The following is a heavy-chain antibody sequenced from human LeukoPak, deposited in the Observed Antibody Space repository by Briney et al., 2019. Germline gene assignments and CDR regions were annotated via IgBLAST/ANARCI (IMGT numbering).Heavy chain of an antibody. J-gene: IGHJ4*02. CDR1: GGSISSGGYY. CDR3: ARWSLRGCSGSPCFNY. V-gene: IGHV4-31*03. D-gene: IGHD2-15*01. Sequence: SETLSLTCTVSGGSISSGGYYWSWIRQHPGKGLEWIGYIYYSGSTYYNPSLKSRVTIAEDTSKNQFSLKLSSVTAADTAVYYCARWSLRGCSGSPCFNYWGQGTLVTVSS. CDR2: IYYSGST.